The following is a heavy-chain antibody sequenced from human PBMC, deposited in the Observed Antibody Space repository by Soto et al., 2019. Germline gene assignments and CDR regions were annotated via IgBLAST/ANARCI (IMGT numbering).Heavy chain of an antibody. CDR2: ISYDGSNK. V-gene: IGHV3-30*18. CDR1: GFTFSSYG. Sequence: GGSLRLSCAASGFTFSSYGMHWVRQAPGKGLEWVAVISYDGSNKYYADSVKGRFTISRDNSKNTLYLQMNSLRAEDTAVYYCAKELQWLGPFDYWGQGTLVTVSS. CDR3: AKELQWLGPFDY. J-gene: IGHJ4*02. D-gene: IGHD6-19*01.